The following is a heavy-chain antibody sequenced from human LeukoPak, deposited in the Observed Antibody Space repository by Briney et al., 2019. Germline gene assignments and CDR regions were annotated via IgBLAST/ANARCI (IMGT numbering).Heavy chain of an antibody. V-gene: IGHV3-74*01. CDR1: GFTFSTYW. J-gene: IGHJ6*02. D-gene: IGHD2/OR15-2a*01. CDR3: AKYLSAKGPPYALDV. CDR2: INPDGSRT. Sequence: GGSLRLSCAASGFTFSTYWVHWVRQAPGKGLVWVSRINPDGSRTDYADSVKGRFTISRDNAKNTLYLQMNSLRAEDTAVYYCAKYLSAKGPPYALDVWGQGTTVTVSS.